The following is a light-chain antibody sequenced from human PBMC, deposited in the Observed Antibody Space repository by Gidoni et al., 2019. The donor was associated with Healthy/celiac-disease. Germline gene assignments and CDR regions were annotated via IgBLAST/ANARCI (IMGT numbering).Light chain of an antibody. CDR2: DAS. CDR3: QQRSNWPRT. CDR1: QSVSSY. V-gene: IGKV3-11*01. J-gene: IGKJ3*01. Sequence: DIVLTQSPATLSLSPVARATLSCMASQSVSSYLAWYQQKPGQAPRLLIYDASNRATGIPARFSGSGSGTDFTLTISSLEPEDFAVYYCQQRSNWPRTFGPGTKVDIK.